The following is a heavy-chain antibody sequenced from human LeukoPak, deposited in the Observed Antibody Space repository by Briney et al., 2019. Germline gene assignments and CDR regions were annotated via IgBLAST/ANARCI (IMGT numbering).Heavy chain of an antibody. V-gene: IGHV4-59*01. CDR1: GGSISSYY. Sequence: PSETLSLTCTVSGGSISSYYWSWIRQPPGMGLEWIGYIYYSGSTNYNPSLKCRVTISVDTSKNQFSVKLSSVTAADTAVYYCARGGYRPIDFDYWGQGTLVTVSS. J-gene: IGHJ4*02. CDR3: ARGGYRPIDFDY. D-gene: IGHD5-18*01. CDR2: IYYSGST.